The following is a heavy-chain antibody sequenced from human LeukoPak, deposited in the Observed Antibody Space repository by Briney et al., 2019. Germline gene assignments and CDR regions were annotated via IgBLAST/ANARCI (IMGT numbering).Heavy chain of an antibody. Sequence: GESLKISCKGSGYSFTSYWIGWVRQMPGKGLEWMGIIYPGDSDTRYSPSFQGQVTISVDKSINTAYLQWSSLKASDTATYYCARRQWELASPNFDYWGQGTLVTVSS. D-gene: IGHD1-26*01. V-gene: IGHV5-51*01. J-gene: IGHJ4*02. CDR2: IYPGDSDT. CDR3: ARRQWELASPNFDY. CDR1: GYSFTSYW.